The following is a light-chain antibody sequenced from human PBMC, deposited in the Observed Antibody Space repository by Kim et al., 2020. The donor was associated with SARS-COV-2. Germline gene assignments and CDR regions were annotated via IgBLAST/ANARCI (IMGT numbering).Light chain of an antibody. Sequence: GDRVIITCRASQSISSYLNWYQQKPGKAPKLLIYAASSLQSGVPSRFSGSGSGTDFTLTISSLQPEDFATYYCQQSYSTPLTFGGGTKVDIK. CDR3: QQSYSTPLT. V-gene: IGKV1-39*01. CDR2: AAS. CDR1: QSISSY. J-gene: IGKJ4*01.